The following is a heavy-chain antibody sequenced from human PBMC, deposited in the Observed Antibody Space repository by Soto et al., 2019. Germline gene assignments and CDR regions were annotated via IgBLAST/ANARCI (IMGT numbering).Heavy chain of an antibody. CDR3: SRGGFHHGFDV. D-gene: IGHD2-15*01. CDR1: GFTFRSCW. Sequence: EVQLAESGGASVQPGGSLRLSCAASGFTFRSCWMHWVRQAPGKGLVWVARIDNDGTGSIYADSVRGRFTISRDNAYNTVYLHMTSLRADDTAVYYCSRGGFHHGFDVWGQGTMVTVSS. J-gene: IGHJ3*01. CDR2: IDNDGTGS. V-gene: IGHV3-74*01.